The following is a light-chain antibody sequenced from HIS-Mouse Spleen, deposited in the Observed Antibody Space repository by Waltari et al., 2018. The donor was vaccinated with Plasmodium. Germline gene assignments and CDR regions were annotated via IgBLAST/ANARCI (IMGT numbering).Light chain of an antibody. Sequence: SSELTQPSSVSVSAGQTARITCSGDVLATKYARWFQQKQGQAPVLVIYKDSERPSGIPERFSGSSSGTTVTLTISGAQVEDEADYYCYSAADNNLVFGGGTKLTVL. J-gene: IGLJ3*02. CDR3: YSAADNNLV. CDR1: VLATKY. V-gene: IGLV3-27*01. CDR2: KDS.